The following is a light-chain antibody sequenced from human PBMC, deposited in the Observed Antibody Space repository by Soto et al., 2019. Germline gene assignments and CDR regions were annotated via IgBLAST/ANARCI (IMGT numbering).Light chain of an antibody. CDR1: SGHSSYA. CDR2: LNNDGSH. V-gene: IGLV4-69*01. Sequence: QLVLTQSPSASASLGASVKLTYTLSSGHSSYAITWHQQQPERGPRYLMKLNNDGSHTKGDGIPDRFSGSTSGAERYLTISSLQSEDEADYYCQTWGTDTNWVFGGGTKLTVL. J-gene: IGLJ3*02. CDR3: QTWGTDTNWV.